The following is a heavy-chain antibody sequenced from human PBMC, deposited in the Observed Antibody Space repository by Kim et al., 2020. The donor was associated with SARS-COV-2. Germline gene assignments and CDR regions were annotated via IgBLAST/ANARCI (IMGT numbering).Heavy chain of an antibody. Sequence: GGSLRLSCAASGFTFSSYGMHWVRQAPGKGLERVAVIWYDGSNNYYADSVKGRFTISRDNSKNTLYLQMNSLRAEDTAVYYCARDLGIAAADTDLDYWGQGTLVTVSS. CDR3: ARDLGIAAADTDLDY. V-gene: IGHV3-33*08. D-gene: IGHD6-13*01. CDR1: GFTFSSYG. J-gene: IGHJ4*02. CDR2: IWYDGSNN.